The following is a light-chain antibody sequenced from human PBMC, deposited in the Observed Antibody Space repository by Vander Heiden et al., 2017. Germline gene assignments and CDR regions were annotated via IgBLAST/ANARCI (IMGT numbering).Light chain of an antibody. Sequence: SVLTQTPSASGTPGQRVTLSCSGSSSNIGSNYVYWYQQFPGTAPKVLIYRNNQRPSGVPGRVSGSKSGTSASLAISGLRSEDEADYYCAVWDDSLSGRVFGTGTKVTVL. CDR1: SSNIGSNY. CDR2: RNN. V-gene: IGLV1-47*01. J-gene: IGLJ1*01. CDR3: AVWDDSLSGRV.